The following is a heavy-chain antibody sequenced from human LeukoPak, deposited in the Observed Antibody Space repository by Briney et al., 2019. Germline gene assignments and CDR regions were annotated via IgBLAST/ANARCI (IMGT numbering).Heavy chain of an antibody. Sequence: SVKVSCKASGGTFSSYAISWVRQAPGQGLEWMGGIIPIFGTANYAQKFQGRVTITTDESTSTAYMELSSLRSEDTAVYYCARSLGIVGTYYRYFDLWGRGTLVTVSS. CDR2: IIPIFGTA. V-gene: IGHV1-69*05. J-gene: IGHJ2*01. CDR1: GGTFSSYA. D-gene: IGHD7-27*01. CDR3: ARSLGIVGTYYRYFDL.